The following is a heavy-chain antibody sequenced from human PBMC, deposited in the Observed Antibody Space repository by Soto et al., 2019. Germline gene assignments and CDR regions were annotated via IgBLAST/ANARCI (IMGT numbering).Heavy chain of an antibody. J-gene: IGHJ6*02. Sequence: SETLSLTCGVSGGSISSGDYSWSWIRQPPGKGLEWIGYIYHSGSTDYNAPLKSRVTISVDRSKNQFSLNLSSVTAADTAVYYCARRTSWNYGYGMDVWGQGTTVTVSS. CDR1: GGSISSGDYS. D-gene: IGHD6-13*01. CDR3: ARRTSWNYGYGMDV. V-gene: IGHV4-30-2*01. CDR2: IYHSGST.